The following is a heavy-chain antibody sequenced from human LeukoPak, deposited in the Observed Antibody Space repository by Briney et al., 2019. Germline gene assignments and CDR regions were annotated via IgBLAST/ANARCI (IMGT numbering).Heavy chain of an antibody. CDR3: ASQTTRRLPIAVADYFDY. V-gene: IGHV3-11*06. CDR1: GFTFSDYY. D-gene: IGHD6-19*01. CDR2: ISRTSSYI. J-gene: IGHJ4*02. Sequence: GGSLRLSCAASGFTFSDYYMSWIRQAPGKGLEWVSFISRTSSYIKDADSVKGRFTISRDNAKKSLYLQMNSLRAEDAAVYYCASQTTRRLPIAVADYFDYWGQGTLVTVSS.